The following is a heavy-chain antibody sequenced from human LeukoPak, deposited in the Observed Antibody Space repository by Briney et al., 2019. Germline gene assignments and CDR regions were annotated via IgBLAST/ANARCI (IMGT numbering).Heavy chain of an antibody. CDR3: ARIIAVAIDY. CDR2: IYYSGST. V-gene: IGHV4-39*01. Sequence: SETLSLTCTVSGGSISSSSYYWGWIRQPPGKGLEWIGSIYYSGSTYYNPSLKSRVTISVDTSKNQFSLKLSSVTAADTAVYYCARIIAVAIDYWGQGTLVTVSS. CDR1: GGSISSSSYY. D-gene: IGHD6-19*01. J-gene: IGHJ4*02.